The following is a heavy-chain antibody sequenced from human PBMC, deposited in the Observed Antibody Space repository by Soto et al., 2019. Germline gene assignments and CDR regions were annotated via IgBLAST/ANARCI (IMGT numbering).Heavy chain of an antibody. V-gene: IGHV3-23*01. J-gene: IGHJ6*02. CDR3: AKRGGGYGLLWFGEDYYYYGMDV. CDR1: GFTFSSYA. D-gene: IGHD3-10*01. Sequence: PGGSLRLSCAASGFTFSSYAMSWVRQAPGKGLEWVSAISGSGGSTYYADSVKGRFTISRDNSKNTLYLQMNSLRAEDTAVYYWAKRGGGYGLLWFGEDYYYYGMDVGGQGTTVTVSS. CDR2: ISGSGGST.